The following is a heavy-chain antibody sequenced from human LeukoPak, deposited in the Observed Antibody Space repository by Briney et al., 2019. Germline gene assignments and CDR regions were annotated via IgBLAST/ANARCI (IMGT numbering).Heavy chain of an antibody. D-gene: IGHD3-22*01. CDR3: VRDSDRRSDY. Sequence: PGGSLRLSCSASGFILSCYWMIRVRQAPGKGLEWVASIKEGGSEKDYVDSVKGRFTISRDSAKNSLYLQMNSLRAEDIAVYDFVRDSDRRSDYSGQGTLVTVSS. V-gene: IGHV3-7*01. J-gene: IGHJ4*02. CDR1: GFILSCYW. CDR2: IKEGGSEK.